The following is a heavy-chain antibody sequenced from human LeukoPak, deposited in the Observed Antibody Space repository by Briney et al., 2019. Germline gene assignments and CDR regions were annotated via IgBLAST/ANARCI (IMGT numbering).Heavy chain of an antibody. CDR2: INPNSGGT. CDR1: GYTYTSYG. V-gene: IGHV1-2*04. Sequence: ASVKVSCKASGYTYTSYGISWVRQAPGQGLEWMGWINPNSGGTNYAQKFQGWVTMTRDTSISTAYMELSRLRSDDTAVYYCARDPFYDSSGYYGGGAFDIWGQGTMVTVSS. CDR3: ARDPFYDSSGYYGGGAFDI. J-gene: IGHJ3*02. D-gene: IGHD3-22*01.